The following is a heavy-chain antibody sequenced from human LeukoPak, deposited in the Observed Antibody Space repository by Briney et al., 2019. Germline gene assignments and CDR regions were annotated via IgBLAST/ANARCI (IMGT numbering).Heavy chain of an antibody. J-gene: IGHJ4*02. D-gene: IGHD1-26*01. CDR1: GFIFSSYE. V-gene: IGHV3-48*03. CDR3: TRGSPTNGGSYWALFDY. Sequence: PGGSLRLSCAASGFIFSSYEMNWVRQAPGKGLEWVSFISGRDNTIYYTDSVKGRFTISRDNAKNSLFLQMNSLRDEDTAVYYCTRGSPTNGGSYWALFDYWGQGAQVTVSS. CDR2: ISGRDNTI.